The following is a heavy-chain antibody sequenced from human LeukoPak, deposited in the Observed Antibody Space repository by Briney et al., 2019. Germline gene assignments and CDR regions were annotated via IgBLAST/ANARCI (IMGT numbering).Heavy chain of an antibody. CDR1: GGSISSSNW. CDR3: ARGPGGYSYGSNYYYYYMDV. J-gene: IGHJ6*03. V-gene: IGHV4-4*02. Sequence: PSGTLSLTCAVSGGSISSSNWWSWVRQPPGKGLEWIGEIYHSGSTNYNPSLKSRVTISVDKSKNQFSLKLSSVTAADTAVYYCARGPGGYSYGSNYYYYYMDVWGKGTTVTISS. CDR2: IYHSGST. D-gene: IGHD5-18*01.